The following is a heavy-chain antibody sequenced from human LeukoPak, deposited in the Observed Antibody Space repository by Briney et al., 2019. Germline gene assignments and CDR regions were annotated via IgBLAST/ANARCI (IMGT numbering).Heavy chain of an antibody. CDR2: IYPGDSDT. CDR3: ARTPMVRGVITGFDY. V-gene: IGHV5-51*01. CDR1: GYSFTSYW. D-gene: IGHD3-10*01. Sequence: GESLKISCKGSGYSFTSYWIGWVRQMPGKGLEWMGIIYPGDSDTRYSPSFQGQVTISADKSISTAYLQWSSLKASDTAMYYCARTPMVRGVITGFDYWGQGTLVTVSS. J-gene: IGHJ4*02.